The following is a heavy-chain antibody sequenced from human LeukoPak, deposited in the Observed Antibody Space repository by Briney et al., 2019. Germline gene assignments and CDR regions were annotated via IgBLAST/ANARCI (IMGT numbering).Heavy chain of an antibody. CDR2: IIPIFGTA. CDR3: ARTVGYCSGGSCYSNAFDI. V-gene: IGHV1-69*01. CDR1: GGTFSSYA. D-gene: IGHD2-15*01. J-gene: IGHJ3*02. Sequence: GASVKVSCKASGGTFSSYAISWVRQAPGQGLEWMGGIIPIFGTANYAQKFQGRVTITADESTCTAYMELSSLRSEDTAVYYCARTVGYCSGGSCYSNAFDIWGQGTMVTVSS.